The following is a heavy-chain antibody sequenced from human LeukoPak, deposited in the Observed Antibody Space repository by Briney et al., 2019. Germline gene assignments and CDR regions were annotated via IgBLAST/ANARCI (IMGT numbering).Heavy chain of an antibody. CDR2: LYYGGNT. CDR1: GGSISNSKYY. CDR3: STDAGSSGHYYYIDY. J-gene: IGHJ4*02. V-gene: IGHV4-39*01. Sequence: PSETLSLTCTVSGGSISNSKYYWGWIRQPPGKGLEWIGRLYYGGNTYYNPYLKSRVTISVDTSKNQFSLKLSSVTAADTAVYYCSTDAGSSGHYYYIDYWGQGILVTVSS. D-gene: IGHD3-22*01.